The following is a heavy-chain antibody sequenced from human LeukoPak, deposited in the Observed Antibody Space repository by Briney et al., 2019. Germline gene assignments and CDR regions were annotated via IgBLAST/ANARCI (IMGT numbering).Heavy chain of an antibody. J-gene: IGHJ4*02. CDR2: ISSSGSTI. Sequence: GGSLRLSCAASGFTFSSYEMNWVRQAPGKGLEWVSYISSSGSTIYYADSVKGRFTISRDNAKNSLYLQMNSLRAEDTAVYYCAGAYCGGDCYYYYFDYWGQGTLVTVSS. D-gene: IGHD2-21*02. V-gene: IGHV3-48*03. CDR1: GFTFSSYE. CDR3: AGAYCGGDCYYYYFDY.